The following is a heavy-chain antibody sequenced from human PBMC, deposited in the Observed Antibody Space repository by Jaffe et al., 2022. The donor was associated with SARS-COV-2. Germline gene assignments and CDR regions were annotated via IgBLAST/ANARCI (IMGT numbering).Heavy chain of an antibody. Sequence: EVHLVESGGGLVQPGGSLRLSCAASGFTFSSYSMNWVRQAPGKGLEWVSYISSSGSTIYYADSVRGRFTISRDNAKKSLYLQMSSLRDEDTAVYYCASAYCGGDCYSFSYWYFDLWGRGTLVTVSS. J-gene: IGHJ2*01. V-gene: IGHV3-48*02. D-gene: IGHD2-21*02. CDR2: ISSSGSTI. CDR1: GFTFSSYS. CDR3: ASAYCGGDCYSFSYWYFDL.